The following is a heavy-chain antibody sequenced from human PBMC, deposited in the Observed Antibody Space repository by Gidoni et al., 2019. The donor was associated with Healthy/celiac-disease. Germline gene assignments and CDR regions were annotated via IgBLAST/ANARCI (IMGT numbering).Heavy chain of an antibody. Sequence: EVQLVESGGGLVQPGGALRLSCAASGFTVSSYSMNWVRQAPGKGLEWVSYISSSSSTIYYADSVKGRFTISRDNAKNSLYLQMNSLRDEDTAVYYCARDSYSSGLITLFTFDYWGQGTLVTVSS. V-gene: IGHV3-48*02. J-gene: IGHJ4*02. CDR3: ARDSYSSGLITLFTFDY. CDR1: GFTVSSYS. D-gene: IGHD6-19*01. CDR2: ISSSSSTI.